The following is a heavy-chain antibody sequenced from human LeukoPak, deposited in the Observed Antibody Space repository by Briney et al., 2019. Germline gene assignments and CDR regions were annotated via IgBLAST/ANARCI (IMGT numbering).Heavy chain of an antibody. CDR2: ISWNSGSI. Sequence: PGGSLRLSCAASGFTFDDYAMHWVRQAPGKGLEWVSGISWNSGSIGYAGSVKGRFTISRDNAKNSLYLQMNSLRAEDTAVYYCAPRAGRLFDYWGQGTLVTVSS. CDR3: APRAGRLFDY. J-gene: IGHJ4*02. CDR1: GFTFDDYA. V-gene: IGHV3-9*01. D-gene: IGHD6-13*01.